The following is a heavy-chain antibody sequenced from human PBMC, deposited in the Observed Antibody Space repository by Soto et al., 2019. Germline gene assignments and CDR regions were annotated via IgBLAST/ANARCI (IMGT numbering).Heavy chain of an antibody. J-gene: IGHJ3*02. CDR1: GGSITRYY. CDR2: IFYSGAT. D-gene: IGHD3-9*01. V-gene: IGHV4-59*01. CDR3: AAEGSYDILTGFYTPRSFDT. Sequence: ETLSLTCTVSGGSITRYYWSWIRQPPGKGLEWIGNIFYSGATNYSPSLKSRLTISVDTSKNQFSLTLRSVTAAETAVYYCAAEGSYDILTGFYTPRSFDTWGQGTMVTVSS.